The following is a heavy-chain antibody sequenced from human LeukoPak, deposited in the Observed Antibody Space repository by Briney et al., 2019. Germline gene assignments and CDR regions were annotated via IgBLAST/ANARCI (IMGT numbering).Heavy chain of an antibody. J-gene: IGHJ4*02. CDR1: GXSISSYY. V-gene: IGHV4-59*01. CDR2: NYYGGST. CDR3: ARVGGGSSGWYP. D-gene: IGHD6-19*01. Sequence: SETLSLTCTVSGXSISSYYGSWIRQPPGKGLEWIGYNYYGGSTNYNPSLKSRVTISVDTSKNQFSLKLRSVTAADTAVYYCARVGGGSSGWYPWGQGTLVTVSS.